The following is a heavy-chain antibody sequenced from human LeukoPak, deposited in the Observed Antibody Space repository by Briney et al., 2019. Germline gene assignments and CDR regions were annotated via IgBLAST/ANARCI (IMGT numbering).Heavy chain of an antibody. V-gene: IGHV4-39*01. Sequence: SETLSLTCTVSGGSISSSGYYWGWIRQPRGKGREWIASIYYSGRNYYNPSLKRRVTITVNTSKNHLSLKLSSLTAADTAVYYCARHEYSGSYYGLSWFDPWGQGTLVTVSS. J-gene: IGHJ5*02. CDR3: ARHEYSGSYYGLSWFDP. CDR2: IYYSGRN. CDR1: GGSISSSGYY. D-gene: IGHD1-26*01.